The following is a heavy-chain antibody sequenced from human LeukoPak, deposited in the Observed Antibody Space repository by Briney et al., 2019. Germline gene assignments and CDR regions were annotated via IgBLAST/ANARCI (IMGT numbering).Heavy chain of an antibody. D-gene: IGHD6-19*01. CDR1: GFTVSSNY. J-gene: IGHJ4*02. V-gene: IGHV3-66*01. Sequence: GGSLRLSCAASGFTVSSNYMSWVRQAPGKGLEWVSVIYSGGSTYYADSVKGRFTISRDNSKNTLYLQMNSLRAEDTAVYYCARDLRGSGWSDYWGQGTLVTVSS. CDR2: IYSGGST. CDR3: ARDLRGSGWSDY.